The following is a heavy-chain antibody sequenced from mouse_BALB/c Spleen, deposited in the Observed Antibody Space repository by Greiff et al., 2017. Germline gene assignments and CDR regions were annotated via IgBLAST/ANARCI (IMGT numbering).Heavy chain of an antibody. CDR1: GFTFSSYT. CDR2: ISNGGGST. D-gene: IGHD2-10*02. V-gene: IGHV5-12-2*01. CDR3: ARQRYGNYYFDY. Sequence: EVNVVESGGGLVQPGGSLKLSCAASGFTFSSYTMSWVRQTPEKRLEWVAYISNGGGSTYYPDTVKGRFTISRDNAKNTLYLQMSSLKSEDTAMYYCARQRYGNYYFDYWGQGTTLTVSS. J-gene: IGHJ2*01.